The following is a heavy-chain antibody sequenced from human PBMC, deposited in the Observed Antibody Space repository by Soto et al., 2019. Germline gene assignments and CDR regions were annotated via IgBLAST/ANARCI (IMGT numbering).Heavy chain of an antibody. CDR2: ISYDGSNK. CDR3: ARGPRAPPPHDYGMDV. CDR1: GFTFSSYG. J-gene: IGHJ6*02. V-gene: IGHV3-30*03. Sequence: GGSLRLSCAASGFTFSSYGMHWVRQAPGKGLEWVAVISYDGSNKYYGDSVEGRFTVSRDNPKNTLYLQMNSLRAEDTAVYYCARGPRAPPPHDYGMDVWGQGTTVTVSS.